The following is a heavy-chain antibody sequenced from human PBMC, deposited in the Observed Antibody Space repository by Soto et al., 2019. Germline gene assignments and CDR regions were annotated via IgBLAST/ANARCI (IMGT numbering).Heavy chain of an antibody. J-gene: IGHJ6*02. Sequence: LSLTCAVSGGSFSLYYWTWIRQPPGKGLEWLGEINYSGNTNYKPSLKSRASISVDTSKTQSSLKLRSVTAADTALYYCARARRGDYRSRGGFGMDVWGQGTTVTVSS. CDR3: ARARRGDYRSRGGFGMDV. CDR1: GGSFSLYY. V-gene: IGHV4-34*01. D-gene: IGHD3-16*01. CDR2: INYSGNT.